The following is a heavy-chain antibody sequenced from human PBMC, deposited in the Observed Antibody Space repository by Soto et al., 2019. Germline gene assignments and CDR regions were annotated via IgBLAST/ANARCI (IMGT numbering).Heavy chain of an antibody. J-gene: IGHJ6*02. V-gene: IGHV3-30*18. Sequence: GGSLRLSCAASGFTFSSYGMHWVRQAPGKGLEWVAVISYDGSNKYYADSVKGRFTISRDNSKNTLYLQMNSLRAEDTAVYYCAKDRRICGGDCYPQGYYYYGMDVWAQGTTVTVSS. CDR3: AKDRRICGGDCYPQGYYYYGMDV. CDR2: ISYDGSNK. CDR1: GFTFSSYG. D-gene: IGHD2-21*02.